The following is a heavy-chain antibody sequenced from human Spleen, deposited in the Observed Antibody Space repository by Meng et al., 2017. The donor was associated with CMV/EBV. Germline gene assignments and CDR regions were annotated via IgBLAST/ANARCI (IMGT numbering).Heavy chain of an antibody. CDR1: GFTFSTYS. D-gene: IGHD3-3*01. V-gene: IGHV3-48*04. CDR2: ISSSSRTR. J-gene: IGHJ6*02. CDR3: ARGTHDIWSGSPMDV. Sequence: GESLEIYCAASGFTFSTYSMNWVRQVPGKGLEGVSYISSSSRTRYYADSVKGRFTISRDNAKNSLHLQMNSLRAEDTAVYYCARGTHDIWSGSPMDVWGQGSTVTVSS.